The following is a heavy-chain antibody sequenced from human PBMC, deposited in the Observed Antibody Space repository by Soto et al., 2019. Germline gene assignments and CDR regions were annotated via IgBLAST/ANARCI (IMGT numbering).Heavy chain of an antibody. J-gene: IGHJ4*02. CDR2: IKPNSGGT. CDR1: GYTFTGYY. D-gene: IGHD5-18*01. V-gene: IGHV1-2*02. Sequence: ASVKVSCKASGYTFTGYYMHWVRQAPGQGLEWMGWIKPNSGGTNYAQKFQGRVTMTRDTSISTAYMELSRLRSDDTAVYYCARAYTAMVTFADYRGKGTLVTVSS. CDR3: ARAYTAMVTFADY.